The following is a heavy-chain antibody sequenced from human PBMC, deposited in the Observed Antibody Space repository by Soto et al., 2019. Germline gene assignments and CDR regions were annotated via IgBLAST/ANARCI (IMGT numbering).Heavy chain of an antibody. CDR3: ARHPGGYLNDAFDI. D-gene: IGHD5-12*01. Sequence: SETLSLTCTVSGGSISSYYWSWIRQPPGKGLEWIGYIYYSGSTNYNPSLKGRVTISVDTSKNQFSLKLSSVTAADTAVYYCARHPGGYLNDAFDIWGQGTMVTVSS. J-gene: IGHJ3*02. CDR1: GGSISSYY. CDR2: IYYSGST. V-gene: IGHV4-59*08.